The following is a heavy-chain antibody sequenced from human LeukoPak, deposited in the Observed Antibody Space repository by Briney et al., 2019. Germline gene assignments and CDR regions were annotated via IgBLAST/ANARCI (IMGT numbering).Heavy chain of an antibody. J-gene: IGHJ3*02. D-gene: IGHD2-8*01. V-gene: IGHV3-48*03. Sequence: SGGSLRLSCAVSRFTFCSYEMDWVRQAPGKGLEWVSYISGSGIKHYADSVKGRFTISRDNAKNSLYLHMNSLRVEDTAVYYCAREDTGVAFDIWGQGTTVTV. CDR2: ISGSGIK. CDR1: RFTFCSYE. CDR3: AREDTGVAFDI.